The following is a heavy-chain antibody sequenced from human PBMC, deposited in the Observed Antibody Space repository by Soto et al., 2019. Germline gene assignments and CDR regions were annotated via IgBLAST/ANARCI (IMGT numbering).Heavy chain of an antibody. CDR3: ARTTAVPNTLRSRYFFDY. CDR2: VYYSGTT. V-gene: IGHV4-61*01. Sequence: PSETLSLTCSVSGGSVSDKTSYWSWIRQPPGKRLEWIGYVYYSGTTNYNPSLKSRVTISVDLSKNRFSLRLSSVTTADTALYYCARTTAVPNTLRSRYFFDYWGQGTLVTVSS. CDR1: GGSVSDKTSY. J-gene: IGHJ4*02. D-gene: IGHD4-17*01.